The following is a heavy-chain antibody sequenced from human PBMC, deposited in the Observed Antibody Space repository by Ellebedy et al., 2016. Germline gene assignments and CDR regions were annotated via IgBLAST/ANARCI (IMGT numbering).Heavy chain of an antibody. CDR1: GGSFSGYY. CDR2: IYYSGST. J-gene: IGHJ5*02. D-gene: IGHD3-10*01. Sequence: SETLSLTCAVYGGSFSGYYWSWIRQPPGKGLEWIGYIYYSGSTNYNPSLKSRVTISVDTSKNQFSLKLSSVTAADTAVYYCARQYYYGSGSAQGNNWFDPWGQGTLVTVSS. V-gene: IGHV4-59*08. CDR3: ARQYYYGSGSAQGNNWFDP.